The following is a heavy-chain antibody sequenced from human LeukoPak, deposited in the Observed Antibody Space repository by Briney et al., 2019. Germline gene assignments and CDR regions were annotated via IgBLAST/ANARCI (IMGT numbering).Heavy chain of an antibody. Sequence: SETLSLTCTVSGGSISSSSYYWGWIRQPPGNGLEWIGEINHSGSTNYNPSLKSRVTISVDTSKNQFSLKLSSVTAADTAVYYCARGSSTNYYGSGSSVLDWGQGTLVAVSS. J-gene: IGHJ4*02. V-gene: IGHV4-39*07. CDR3: ARGSSTNYYGSGSSVLD. CDR1: GGSISSSSYY. D-gene: IGHD3-10*01. CDR2: INHSGST.